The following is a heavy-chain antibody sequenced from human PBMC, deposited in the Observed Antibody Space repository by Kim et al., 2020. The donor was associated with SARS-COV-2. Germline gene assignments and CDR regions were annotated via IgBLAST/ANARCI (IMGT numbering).Heavy chain of an antibody. CDR3: AKTSSGPYYYYGMDV. J-gene: IGHJ6*02. V-gene: IGHV3-48*02. Sequence: SLKGRFTISRDNAKNSLYLQMNSLRDEDKAVYYCAKTSSGPYYYYGMDVWGQGTTVTVSS. D-gene: IGHD3-22*01.